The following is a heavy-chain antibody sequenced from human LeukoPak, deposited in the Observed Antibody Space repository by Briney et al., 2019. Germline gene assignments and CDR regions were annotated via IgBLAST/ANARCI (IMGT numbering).Heavy chain of an antibody. CDR3: ARHLSSVGVAGITTLIDS. V-gene: IGHV4-39*01. CDR2: IYYTGNT. CDR1: SGSINGRYCS. D-gene: IGHD3-3*01. J-gene: IGHJ4*02. Sequence: EALSMTSAMASGSINGRYCSCCWSRQPPGKVLECLRNIYYTGNTYCNPSLKSRFTISVDTAKKQVSLKVPSVTAADTAIYYCARHLSSVGVAGITTLIDSWGQGTLVTVSA.